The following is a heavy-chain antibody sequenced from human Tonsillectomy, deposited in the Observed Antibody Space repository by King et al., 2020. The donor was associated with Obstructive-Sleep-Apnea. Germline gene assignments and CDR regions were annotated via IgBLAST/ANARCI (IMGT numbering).Heavy chain of an antibody. J-gene: IGHJ4*02. Sequence: VQLVESGGGLVKPGGSLRLSCVASGFTFSNAWMSWVRQTPGKGLEWVGRIKSKSDGGTTDYAAPVRGRFTISRDDSQNTLYVQMNGLKTEDSAVYYCATYGSGRKFDYWGQGTLVTVSS. D-gene: IGHD3-10*01. V-gene: IGHV3-15*01. CDR1: GFTFSNAW. CDR2: IKSKSDGGTT. CDR3: ATYGSGRKFDY.